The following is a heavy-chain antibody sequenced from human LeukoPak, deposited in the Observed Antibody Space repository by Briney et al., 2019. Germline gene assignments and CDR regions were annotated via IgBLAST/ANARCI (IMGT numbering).Heavy chain of an antibody. D-gene: IGHD6-13*01. J-gene: IGHJ4*02. CDR1: GFTFSSFG. CDR2: IWYHASNK. V-gene: IGHV3-33*01. CDR3: VRGVGVSRFNYLDS. Sequence: PGRSLTLSCAASGFTFSSFGMHWVRQAPGKGLEWVAVIWYHASNKYYADSVKGRFTISRDNSKNTLYLQMNSLRDDDTAVYYCVRGVGVSRFNYLDSWGQGTLVIVSS.